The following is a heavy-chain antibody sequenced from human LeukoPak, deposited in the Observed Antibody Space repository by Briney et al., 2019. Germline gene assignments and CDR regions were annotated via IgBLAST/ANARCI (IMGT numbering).Heavy chain of an antibody. D-gene: IGHD6-19*01. CDR2: ISWNSGSI. CDR1: GFTFDDYA. V-gene: IGHV3-9*03. J-gene: IGHJ4*02. Sequence: PGRSLRLSCAASGFTFDDYAMHWVRQAPGKGLEWVSGISWNSGSIGYADSVKGRFTISRDNAKNSLYLQMNSLRAEDMALYYCAKGASGWYRGYFDYWGQGTLVTVSS. CDR3: AKGASGWYRGYFDY.